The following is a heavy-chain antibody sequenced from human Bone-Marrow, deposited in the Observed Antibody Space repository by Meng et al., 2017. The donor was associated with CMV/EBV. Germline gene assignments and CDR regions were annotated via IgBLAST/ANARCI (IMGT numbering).Heavy chain of an antibody. CDR1: GFTFSSYA. J-gene: IGHJ4*02. D-gene: IGHD6-19*01. CDR2: ISGSGGST. Sequence: GGSLRLSCAASGFTFSSYAMSWVRQAPGKGLEWVSAISGSGGSTYYADSVKGRFTISRDNSKNTLYRQMNSLRAEDTAVYYCAKYLGSGWYYRYYFDYWGQGTLVTVSS. CDR3: AKYLGSGWYYRYYFDY. V-gene: IGHV3-23*01.